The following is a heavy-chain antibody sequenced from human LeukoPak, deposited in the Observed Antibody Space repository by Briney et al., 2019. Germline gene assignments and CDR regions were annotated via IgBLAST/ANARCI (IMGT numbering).Heavy chain of an antibody. Sequence: GASVKVSCKASGYTFTSNHIHCVRQAPGQGLEWMGVINPSGDSTSYAQKFQERVTITRDMSTSTAYMELSSLRSEDTAVYYCAADQAWELPGYWGQGTLVTVSS. CDR2: INPSGDST. V-gene: IGHV1-46*01. D-gene: IGHD1-26*01. J-gene: IGHJ4*02. CDR1: GYTFTSNH. CDR3: AADQAWELPGY.